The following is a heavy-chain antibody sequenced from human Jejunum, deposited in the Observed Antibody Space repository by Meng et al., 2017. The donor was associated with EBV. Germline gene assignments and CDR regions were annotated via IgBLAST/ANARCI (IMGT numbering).Heavy chain of an antibody. CDR3: AHRQNWNYDY. J-gene: IGHJ4*02. CDR2: IYGEDNK. Sequence: QITLKESGPTLVKPTQTLTLTCTFSGFSLNTGGVAVGWIRQTPAKALEWLALIYGEDNKRYSPSLTSRLTITKDTSKNQVVLTMTNMDPVDTATYYCAHRQNWNYDYWGQGTMVTVAA. CDR1: GFSLNTGGVA. V-gene: IGHV2-5*02. D-gene: IGHD1-7*01.